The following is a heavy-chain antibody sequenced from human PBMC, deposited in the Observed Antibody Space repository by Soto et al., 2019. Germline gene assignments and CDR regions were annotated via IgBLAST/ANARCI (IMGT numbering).Heavy chain of an antibody. CDR2: IYYSGST. V-gene: IGHV4-59*12. Sequence: SETLSLTCTVSGGSISSYYWSWIRQPPGKGLEWIGYIYYSGSTNYNPSLKSRVTISVDTSKNQFSLKLSSVTAADTAVYFCVRGVIRWGLGTLVTVSS. D-gene: IGHD6-13*01. CDR3: VRGVIR. CDR1: GGSISSYY. J-gene: IGHJ4*02.